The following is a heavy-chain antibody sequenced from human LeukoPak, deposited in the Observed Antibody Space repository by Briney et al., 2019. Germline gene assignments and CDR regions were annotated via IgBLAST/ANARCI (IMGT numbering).Heavy chain of an antibody. V-gene: IGHV3-23*01. CDR1: GFTFSSYA. CDR3: AKWRAPTNDYGHGLHI. Sequence: GGSLRLSCTASGFTFSSYAMSWVRQAPGRGLEWVSIISGDGGSTYYADSVKGRFTISRDNSRNTLYLQMNSPRAEDTAVYRCAKWRAPTNDYGHGLHIWGQGTMVTVSS. CDR2: ISGDGGST. D-gene: IGHD4-17*01. J-gene: IGHJ3*02.